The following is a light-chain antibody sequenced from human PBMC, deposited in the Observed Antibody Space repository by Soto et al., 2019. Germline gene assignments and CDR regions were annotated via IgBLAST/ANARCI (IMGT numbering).Light chain of an antibody. CDR1: QSVSNSS. J-gene: IGKJ1*01. CDR3: QQYGCAPRT. V-gene: IGKV3-20*01. CDR2: DAS. Sequence: MGLTQSPGTLYFSPGERATLSCRASQSVSNSSLAWYQQNRGQAPSLLIHDASSRATGIPDRFSGSGSGTDFTLTISSLEREDFAVYYCQQYGCAPRTFGQGTKVE.